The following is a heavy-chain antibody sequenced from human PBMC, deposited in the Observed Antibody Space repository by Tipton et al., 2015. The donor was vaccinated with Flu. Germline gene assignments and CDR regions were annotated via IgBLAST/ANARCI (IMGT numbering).Heavy chain of an antibody. D-gene: IGHD2-8*01. CDR2: ITDDGGSS. Sequence: GSLRLSCAASGFTFRTYAMHWVRQAPGKRLEYVSAITDDGGSSYYADSVKGRFSISRDNSMNTLYLQMGSLKPEDTAVYYCAGRYCTYNGCGAFDYWGQGTLVTVSS. V-gene: IGHV3-64*02. CDR1: GFTFRTYA. CDR3: AGRYCTYNGCGAFDY. J-gene: IGHJ4*02.